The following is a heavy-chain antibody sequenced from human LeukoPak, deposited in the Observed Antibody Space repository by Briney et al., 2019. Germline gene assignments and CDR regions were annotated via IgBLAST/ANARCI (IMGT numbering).Heavy chain of an antibody. J-gene: IGHJ4*02. Sequence: GGSLRLSCVASGITFNIYGMHWVRQAPGKGLEWVAVISHDGKHQYFGDSVKGRFTISRDDSTNTVYLQMNNLGPEDTAMYYCAKEHSGWDHFDYWGQGTLVTVSS. D-gene: IGHD5-12*01. CDR3: AKEHSGWDHFDY. V-gene: IGHV3-30*18. CDR1: GITFNIYG. CDR2: ISHDGKHQ.